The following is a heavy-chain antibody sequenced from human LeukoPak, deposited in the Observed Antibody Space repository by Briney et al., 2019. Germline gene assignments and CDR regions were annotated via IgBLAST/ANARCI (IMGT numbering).Heavy chain of an antibody. CDR1: GDSISSGGYY. J-gene: IGHJ4*02. Sequence: SETLSLTCTVSGDSISSGGYYWSWIRQHPGKGLEWIGYIYYSGNTYYNPSLQSRVTISVDTSKNQFSLELISVTAADTAVYYCASIPGISVSAYYFDYWGQGTLVTVSS. D-gene: IGHD6-19*01. V-gene: IGHV4-31*03. CDR3: ASIPGISVSAYYFDY. CDR2: IYYSGNT.